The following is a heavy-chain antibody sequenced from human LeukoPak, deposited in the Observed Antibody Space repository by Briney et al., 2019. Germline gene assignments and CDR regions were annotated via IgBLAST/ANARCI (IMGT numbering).Heavy chain of an antibody. V-gene: IGHV1-18*01. J-gene: IGHJ4*02. CDR1: GYTFTSYG. D-gene: IGHD3-22*01. CDR2: ISAYNGNA. CDR3: ARTDASIHSSGYGPPRY. Sequence: ASVKVSCKASGYTFTSYGISWVRQAPGQGLEWMGWISAYNGNANYAQKLQGRVTMTTDTSTSTAYMELSSLRSEDTAVYYCARTDASIHSSGYGPPRYWGQGTLVTVSS.